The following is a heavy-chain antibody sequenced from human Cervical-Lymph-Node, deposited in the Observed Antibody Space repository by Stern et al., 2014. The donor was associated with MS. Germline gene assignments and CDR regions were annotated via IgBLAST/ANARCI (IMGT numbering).Heavy chain of an antibody. V-gene: IGHV2-70*01. D-gene: IGHD3-16*01. CDR3: ARTRVGGGHYFDY. CDR1: GFSLSTSGMC. CDR2: IDWDDDK. Sequence: QITLKESGPALVKPTQTLTLTCTFSGFSLSTSGMCVSWIRQPPGKALEWLALIDWDDDKYYSTFLKNRLPIYKDNSKNQVVLTMTNMDPVDTATYYWARTRVGGGHYFDYWGQGTLVTVSS. J-gene: IGHJ4*02.